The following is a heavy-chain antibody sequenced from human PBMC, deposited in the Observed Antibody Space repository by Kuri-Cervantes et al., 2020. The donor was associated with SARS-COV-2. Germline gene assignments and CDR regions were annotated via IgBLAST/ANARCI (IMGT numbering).Heavy chain of an antibody. J-gene: IGHJ4*02. V-gene: IGHV3-21*01. CDR2: ISSSSSYI. D-gene: IGHD1-26*01. CDR1: GFTFGSYS. CDR3: ARGFPSGSHDY. Sequence: GGSLRLSCAASGFTFGSYSMNWVRQAPGKGLEWVSSISSSSSYIYYADSVKGRFTISRDNAKNSLYLQMNSLRADDTAVYYCARGFPSGSHDYWGQGTLVTVSS.